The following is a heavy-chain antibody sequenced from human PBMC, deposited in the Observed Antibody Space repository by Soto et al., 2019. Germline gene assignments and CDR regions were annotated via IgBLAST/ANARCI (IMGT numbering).Heavy chain of an antibody. J-gene: IGHJ6*03. CDR3: ARELFAEYSGYDGYYYYMDV. CDR2: IIPILGIA. CDR1: GGTFSSYT. D-gene: IGHD5-12*01. Sequence: GASVKVSCKASGGTFSSYTISWVRQAPGQGLEWMGRIIPILGIANYAQKFQGRVTITADKSTSTAYMELSSLRSEDTAVYYCARELFAEYSGYDGYYYYMDVWGKGTTVTVSS. V-gene: IGHV1-69*04.